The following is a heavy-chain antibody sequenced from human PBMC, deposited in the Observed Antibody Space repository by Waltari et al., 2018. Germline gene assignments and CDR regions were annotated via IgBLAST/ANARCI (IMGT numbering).Heavy chain of an antibody. CDR1: GFTFRALA. J-gene: IGHJ4*02. Sequence: EVQLLESGGGLVQPGGSRRFPGAASGFTFRALARSWFRPAPGKGLEWVSAISGSGGSTYYADSVKGRFTISRDNSKNTLYLQMNSLRAEDTAVYYCAKGGYYDSSGYYSYWGQGTLVTVSS. D-gene: IGHD3-22*01. CDR3: AKGGYYDSSGYYSY. CDR2: ISGSGGST. V-gene: IGHV3-23*01.